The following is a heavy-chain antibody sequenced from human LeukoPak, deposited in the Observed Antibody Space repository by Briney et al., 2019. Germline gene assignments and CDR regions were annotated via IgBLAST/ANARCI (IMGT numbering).Heavy chain of an antibody. CDR3: AREGGYSYGYGDY. V-gene: IGHV3-74*03. CDR2: IKSDGSTT. Sequence: GGSLRLSCAASGFTFSSYWMHWVRQAPGKGLVWVSRIKSDGSTTTYADSVKGRFTISRDNAKNSLYLQMNSLRAEDTAVYYCAREGGYSYGYGDYWGQGTLVAVSS. J-gene: IGHJ4*02. D-gene: IGHD5-18*01. CDR1: GFTFSSYW.